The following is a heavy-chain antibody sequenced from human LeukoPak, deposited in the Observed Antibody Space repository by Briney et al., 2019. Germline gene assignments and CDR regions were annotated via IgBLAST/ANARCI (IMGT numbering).Heavy chain of an antibody. V-gene: IGHV3-15*07. CDR1: GFTFSNAW. J-gene: IGHJ4*02. CDR2: IKSKTDGETT. CDR3: TTSFLAVAGYYFDY. Sequence: PGGSLRLSCVVSGFTFSNAWLNWVRPAPGKGLEWVGRIKSKTDGETTDYAAPVKGRFTVSRDDSKTTLYLQMNSLQTEDTAVYYCTTSFLAVAGYYFDYWGQGTLVTVSS. D-gene: IGHD6-19*01.